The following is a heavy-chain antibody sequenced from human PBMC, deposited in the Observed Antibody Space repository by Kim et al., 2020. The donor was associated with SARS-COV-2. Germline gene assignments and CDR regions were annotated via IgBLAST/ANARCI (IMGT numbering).Heavy chain of an antibody. CDR3: AEAVAGPPDAFDI. J-gene: IGHJ3*02. D-gene: IGHD6-19*01. V-gene: IGHV1-8*01. Sequence: EQKFQGRGTMTRNTSISTAYMELSSLRSEDTAVYYCAEAVAGPPDAFDIWGQGTMVTVSS.